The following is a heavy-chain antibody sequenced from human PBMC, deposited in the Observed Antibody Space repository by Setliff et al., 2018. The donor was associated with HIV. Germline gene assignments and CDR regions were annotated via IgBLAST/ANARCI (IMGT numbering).Heavy chain of an antibody. J-gene: IGHJ4*02. D-gene: IGHD1-7*01. CDR2: IYYSGNT. Sequence: SETLSLTCTVSGGSIKSSSYYWGWIRQPPGKGLEWIGSIYYSGNTYYNPSLKSRVTILEDTSRNQFSLRLSSVTAADTAIYYCARENRIMGSRTFDFWGRGTLVTSPQ. CDR3: ARENRIMGSRTFDF. CDR1: GGSIKSSSYY. V-gene: IGHV4-39*07.